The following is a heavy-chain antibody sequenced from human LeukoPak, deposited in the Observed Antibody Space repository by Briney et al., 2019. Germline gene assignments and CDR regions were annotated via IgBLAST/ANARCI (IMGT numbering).Heavy chain of an antibody. V-gene: IGHV3-23*01. D-gene: IGHD5-24*01. CDR2: ISGSGGST. CDR1: GFIFSSYA. J-gene: IGHJ4*02. Sequence: GGSLRLSCAAPGFIFSSYAMSWVRQAPGKGLEWEWVSGISGSGGSTNYADSVKGRFTISRDNSKNTLYLQMDSLRAEDTAVYYCAKDRDGYNPSNFDYWGQGTLVAVSS. CDR3: AKDRDGYNPSNFDY.